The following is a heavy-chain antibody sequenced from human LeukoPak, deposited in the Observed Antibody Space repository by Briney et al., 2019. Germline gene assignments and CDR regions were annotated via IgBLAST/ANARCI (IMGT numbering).Heavy chain of an antibody. CDR3: ASSNYDSSGYRGFDY. D-gene: IGHD3-22*01. CDR2: ISSSSSYI. V-gene: IGHV3-21*01. CDR1: GFTFSSYA. J-gene: IGHJ4*02. Sequence: PGGSLRLSCAASGFTFSSYAMSWVRQAPGKGLEWVSSISSSSSYIYYADSVKGRFTISRDNAKNSLYLQMNSLRAEDTAVYYCASSNYDSSGYRGFDYWGQGTLVTVSS.